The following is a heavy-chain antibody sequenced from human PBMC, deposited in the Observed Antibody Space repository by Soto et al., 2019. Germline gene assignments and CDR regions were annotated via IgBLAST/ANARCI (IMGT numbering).Heavy chain of an antibody. J-gene: IGHJ4*02. CDR1: GFSLTTSGVG. V-gene: IGHV2-5*04. Sequence: QITLKESGPSLVKPTQTLTLTCTFSGFSLTTSGVGVGWIRQPPGRALECLALIYGYDDKRYSPSLKSRLTLTKDTSRNQVVLTVTNMDPVDTGTYYCGFVHYGSRKLNWGQGTLVTVSS. D-gene: IGHD3-10*01. CDR3: GFVHYGSRKLN. CDR2: IYGYDDK.